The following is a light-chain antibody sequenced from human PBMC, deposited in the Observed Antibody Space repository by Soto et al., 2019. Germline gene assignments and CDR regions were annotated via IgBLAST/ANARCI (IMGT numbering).Light chain of an antibody. V-gene: IGKV3-15*01. J-gene: IGKJ1*01. CDR2: GAS. Sequence: EIVLTQSPGTLSLSPGERATLSCRASQSVSSSYLAWYQQKPGQAPRLLIYGASTRATGSPARFSGSGSGTEFTLTISSLQSEDFAVYYCQHYNTWPWTFGQGTKVDI. CDR1: QSVSSSY. CDR3: QHYNTWPWT.